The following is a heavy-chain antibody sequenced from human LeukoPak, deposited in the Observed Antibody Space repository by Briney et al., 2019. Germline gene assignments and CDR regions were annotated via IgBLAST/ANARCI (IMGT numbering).Heavy chain of an antibody. Sequence: GGSLRLSCAASGFTFSSRAMTWVRQAPGKGLEWVSAISHSGGSAYYADSVKGRFTISRDNSKNTLYLQMNSLKAEDTAVYYCAICRGLVSPDDHWGQGTLVTVSS. CDR2: ISHSGGSA. D-gene: IGHD3/OR15-3a*01. V-gene: IGHV3-23*01. CDR1: GFTFSSRA. J-gene: IGHJ4*02. CDR3: AICRGLVSPDDH.